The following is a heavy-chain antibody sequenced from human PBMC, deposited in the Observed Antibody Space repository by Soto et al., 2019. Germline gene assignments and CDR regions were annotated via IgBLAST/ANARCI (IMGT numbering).Heavy chain of an antibody. V-gene: IGHV3-33*01. D-gene: IGHD1-7*01. Sequence: SLRLSCVASGFTFSDYGIHWVRQAPDKGLEWVAVVWFDGSIQYYGNSVKGRFTISRDNSNNTVDLQMNNLRAEDTAVYYCARVDFGGNSYYFDYWGQGTPVTVYS. CDR3: ARVDFGGNSYYFDY. CDR1: GFTFSDYG. CDR2: VWFDGSIQ. J-gene: IGHJ4*02.